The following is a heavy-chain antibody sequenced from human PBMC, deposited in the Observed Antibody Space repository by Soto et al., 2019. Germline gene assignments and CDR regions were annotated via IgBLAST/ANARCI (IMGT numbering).Heavy chain of an antibody. J-gene: IGHJ4*02. CDR1: GYTFTNYG. CDR2: ISAYTGNT. CDR3: ARGGAYCVSTSCRDY. V-gene: IGHV1-18*01. D-gene: IGHD2-2*01. Sequence: QVQLVQSGAEVKKPGASVKVSCKASGYTFTNYGISWETQSPGHGIEWMGWISAYTGNTDYAQKLQGRVTMTTDTSTSRAYVELRSLGAGNTAVYYCARGGAYCVSTSCRDYWGQGTLGTVSS.